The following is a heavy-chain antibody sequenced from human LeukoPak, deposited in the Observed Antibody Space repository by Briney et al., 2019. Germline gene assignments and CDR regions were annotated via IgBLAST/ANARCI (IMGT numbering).Heavy chain of an antibody. D-gene: IGHD6-19*01. CDR1: GYSFTRYW. Sequence: GESLKISCKGSGYSFTRYWIGWVRQMPGKGLEWMGIIYPGDSDTRYSPPFQGQVTISADKSISTAYLQWSSLRASDTAMYYCARHADIAVAGTKFDYWGQGTLVTVSS. J-gene: IGHJ4*02. CDR2: IYPGDSDT. V-gene: IGHV5-51*01. CDR3: ARHADIAVAGTKFDY.